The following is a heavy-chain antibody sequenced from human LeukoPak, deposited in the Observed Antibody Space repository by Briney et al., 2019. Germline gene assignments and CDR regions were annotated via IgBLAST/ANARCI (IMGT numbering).Heavy chain of an antibody. CDR3: ARDAQYCSSTSCQYFQH. V-gene: IGHV3-48*01. J-gene: IGHJ1*01. D-gene: IGHD2-2*01. CDR2: ISSSSSTI. CDR1: GFTFSSYS. Sequence: GGSLRLSCAAPGFTFSSYSMNWVRQAPGKGLEWVSYISSSSSTIYYADSVKGRFTISRDNAKNSLYLQMNSLRAEDTAVYYCARDAQYCSSTSCQYFQHWGQGTLVTVSS.